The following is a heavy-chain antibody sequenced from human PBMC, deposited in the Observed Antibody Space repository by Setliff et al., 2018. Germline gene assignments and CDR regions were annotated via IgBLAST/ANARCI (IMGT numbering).Heavy chain of an antibody. D-gene: IGHD6-19*01. CDR3: ARKGSVYSSGWYFDY. CDR2: INPNSGGT. Sequence: AASVKVSCKASGYTFTGYYMHWVRQAPGQGLEWMGWINPNSGGTNYAQKFQGRVTMTRDTSISTAYMELSRLRSDDTAVYYCARKGSVYSSGWYFDYWGQGTLVTVSS. CDR1: GYTFTGYY. V-gene: IGHV1-2*02. J-gene: IGHJ4*02.